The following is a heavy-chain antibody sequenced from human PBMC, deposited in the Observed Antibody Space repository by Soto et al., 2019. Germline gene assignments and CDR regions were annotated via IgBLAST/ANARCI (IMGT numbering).Heavy chain of an antibody. CDR2: ISGSGGST. CDR3: AKDQDPRFGVVIYYYYGMDV. V-gene: IGHV3-23*01. Sequence: GGSLRLSCAASGFILSTYAMTWVRQAPGKGLEWVSAISGSGGSTYYTDSVKGRFTVSRDNSKNTLYLQMNSLRAEDTAVYYCAKDQDPRFGVVIYYYYGMDVWGQGTTVTV. D-gene: IGHD3-3*01. CDR1: GFILSTYA. J-gene: IGHJ6*02.